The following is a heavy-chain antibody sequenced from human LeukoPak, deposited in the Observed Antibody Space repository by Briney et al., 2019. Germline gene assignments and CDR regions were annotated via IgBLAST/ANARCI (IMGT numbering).Heavy chain of an antibody. CDR2: ISYDGSNK. V-gene: IGHV3-30-3*01. CDR3: ARGILLRPFPGAFDI. CDR1: GFTFSSYA. D-gene: IGHD2-15*01. J-gene: IGHJ3*02. Sequence: GGSLRPSCAASGFTFSSYAMHWVRQAPGKGLEWVAVISYDGSNKYYADSVKGRFTISRDNSKNTLYLQMNSLRAEDTAVYYCARGILLRPFPGAFDIWGQGTMVTVSS.